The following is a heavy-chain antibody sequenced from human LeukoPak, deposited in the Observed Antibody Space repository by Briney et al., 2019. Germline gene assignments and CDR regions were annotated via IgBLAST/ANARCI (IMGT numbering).Heavy chain of an antibody. CDR1: GYTFTGYY. J-gene: IGHJ4*02. D-gene: IGHD6-13*01. CDR3: ARGTGYSSPFDY. Sequence: ASVTVSCKASGYTFTGYYMHWVRQAPGQGLEWTGWINPNSGGTNYAQKFQGRVTMTRDTSISTAYMELSRLRSDDTAVYYCARGTGYSSPFDYWGQGTLVTVSS. CDR2: INPNSGGT. V-gene: IGHV1-2*02.